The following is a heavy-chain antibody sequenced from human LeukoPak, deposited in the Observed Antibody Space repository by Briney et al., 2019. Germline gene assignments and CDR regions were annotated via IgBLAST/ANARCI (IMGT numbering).Heavy chain of an antibody. CDR3: AREGSLHHSGDYYLSWFDP. J-gene: IGHJ5*02. CDR1: GFTFNTYG. D-gene: IGHD3-22*01. V-gene: IGHV1-18*01. CDR2: ISAYNGNT. Sequence: ASVKVSCKTSGFTFNTYGIAWVRQAPGQGLEWMGWISAYNGNTNYAQSLQDRVTMTTDTSTTTAYMELRGLRSDDTAVYYCAREGSLHHSGDYYLSWFDPWGQGTLVTVSS.